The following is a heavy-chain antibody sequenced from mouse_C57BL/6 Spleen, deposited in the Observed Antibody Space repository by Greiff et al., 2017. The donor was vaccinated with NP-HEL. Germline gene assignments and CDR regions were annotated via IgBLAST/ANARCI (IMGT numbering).Heavy chain of an antibody. J-gene: IGHJ2*01. D-gene: IGHD2-5*01. CDR1: GFTFSDYG. CDR3: ARGGYSNYGYFDY. Sequence: EVHLVESGGGLVKPGASLKLSCAASGFTFSDYGMHWVRQAPEKGLEWVAYISSGSSTIYYTDTVKGRFTISRDKAKNTLYLQMSSLRSEDTAMYYCARGGYSNYGYFDYWGQGTTLTVSS. CDR2: ISSGSSTI. V-gene: IGHV5-17*01.